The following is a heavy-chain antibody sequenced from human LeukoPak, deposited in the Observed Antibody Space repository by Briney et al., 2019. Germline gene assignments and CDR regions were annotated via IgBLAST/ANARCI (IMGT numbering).Heavy chain of an antibody. V-gene: IGHV1-2*02. J-gene: IGHJ5*02. CDR3: ARDRITMVRGVIKGAYNWFDP. D-gene: IGHD3-10*01. CDR1: GYTFSSYG. CDR2: INPNSGGT. Sequence: ASVKVSCKTSGYTFSSYGITWVRQAPGQGLEWMGWINPNSGGTNYAQKFQGRVTMTRDTSISTAYMELSRLRSDDTAVYYCARDRITMVRGVIKGAYNWFDPWGQGTLVTVSS.